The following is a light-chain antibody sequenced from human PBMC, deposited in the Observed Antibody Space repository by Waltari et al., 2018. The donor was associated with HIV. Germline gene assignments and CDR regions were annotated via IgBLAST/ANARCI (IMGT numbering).Light chain of an antibody. Sequence: IVMTQSPLSLPVTPGEPASISCRSSQSLLHSNGYNYLHWYLQKPGQSPQLLIYLGSDRSSGVPDRFSGSGSGTDVTLKISRVEAEDVGVYYCMQALQTPPTFGGGTKVEIK. CDR3: MQALQTPPT. CDR1: QSLLHSNGYNY. V-gene: IGKV2-28*01. J-gene: IGKJ4*01. CDR2: LGS.